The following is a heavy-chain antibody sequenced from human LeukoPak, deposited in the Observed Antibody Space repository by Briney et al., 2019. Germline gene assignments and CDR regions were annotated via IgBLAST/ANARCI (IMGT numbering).Heavy chain of an antibody. D-gene: IGHD2-2*02. CDR3: ARDRGIVVVPADIQRYIWFDP. V-gene: IGHV4-30-4*08. CDR1: GGSISSGDYY. CDR2: IYYSGST. J-gene: IGHJ5*02. Sequence: SQTLSLTCTVSGGSISSGDYYWSWIRQPPGKGLEWIGYIYYSGSTYYNPSLKSRVTISVDTSKNQFSLKLGSVTAADTAVYYCARDRGIVVVPADIQRYIWFDPWGQGTLATVSS.